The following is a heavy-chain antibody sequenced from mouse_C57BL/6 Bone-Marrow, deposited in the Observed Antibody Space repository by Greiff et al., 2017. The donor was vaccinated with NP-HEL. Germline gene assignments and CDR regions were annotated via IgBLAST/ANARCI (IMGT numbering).Heavy chain of an antibody. V-gene: IGHV1-53*01. CDR2: INPSNGGT. CDR1: GYTFTSYW. D-gene: IGHD2-2*01. Sequence: QVQLLQSGTELVKPGASVKLSCKASGYTFTSYWMHWVKQRPGQGLEWIGNINPSNGGTNYNEKFKSKATLTVDKSYSTPYMQLSSLTSEDSAVYYCARPLGGYDEGFAYWGQGTLVTVSA. J-gene: IGHJ3*01. CDR3: ARPLGGYDEGFAY.